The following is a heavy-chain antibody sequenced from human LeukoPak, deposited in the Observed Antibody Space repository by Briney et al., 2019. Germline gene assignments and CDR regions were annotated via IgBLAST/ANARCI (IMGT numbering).Heavy chain of an antibody. J-gene: IGHJ4*02. CDR3: AKAHDTLTDYHDY. V-gene: IGHV3-23*01. D-gene: IGHD3-9*01. Sequence: GGSLRLSCAASGFSFSSYAMSWVRQAPGKGLEWVSGLSGSGGSTYYADIVKGRFTISRDNSKNTLYLQIDSLRAEDTAVYYCAKAHDTLTDYHDYWGQGTLVTVSS. CDR1: GFSFSSYA. CDR2: LSGSGGST.